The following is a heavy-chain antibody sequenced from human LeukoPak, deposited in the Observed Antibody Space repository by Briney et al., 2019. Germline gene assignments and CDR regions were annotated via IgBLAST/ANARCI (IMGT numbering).Heavy chain of an antibody. D-gene: IGHD6-19*01. CDR3: VNDQWHT. CDR2: ISGSGGST. J-gene: IGHJ4*02. Sequence: GGSLGPPVPPAGYPFSTYALSWARQAPGRGLEWVAAISGSGGSTYYADSVKGRFTISRDNSKNTLYLQMNSLRAEDTAVYYCVNDQWHTWGQGTLVTVSS. CDR1: GYPFSTYA. V-gene: IGHV3-23*01.